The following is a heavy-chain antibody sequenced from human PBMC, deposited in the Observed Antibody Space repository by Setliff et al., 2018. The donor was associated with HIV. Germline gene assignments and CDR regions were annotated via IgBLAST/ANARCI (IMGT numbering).Heavy chain of an antibody. CDR2: IYYSGNT. V-gene: IGHV4-39*01. Sequence: SETLSLTCSVSGGSISSISYYWGWIRQPPGKGLGWIGTIYYSGNTYYNPSLKSRVTISVAMSKNQFSLKLSSVTAADTAVYYCARHPRGSIAAAASSFDYWGQGALVTVSS. CDR1: GGSISSISYY. D-gene: IGHD6-13*01. J-gene: IGHJ4*02. CDR3: ARHPRGSIAAAASSFDY.